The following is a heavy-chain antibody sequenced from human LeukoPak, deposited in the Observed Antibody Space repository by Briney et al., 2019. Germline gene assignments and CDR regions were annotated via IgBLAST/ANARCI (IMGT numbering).Heavy chain of an antibody. V-gene: IGHV3-7*01. Sequence: GGSLRLSCAASGFTFSSYWMSWVRQAPGKGLEWVANIKQDGSEKYYVDSVKGRFTISRDNTKNSLYLQMNSLRAEDTAVYYCARDRGLGEWELHAQRGDAFDIWGQGTMVTVSS. D-gene: IGHD1-26*01. J-gene: IGHJ3*02. CDR2: IKQDGSEK. CDR1: GFTFSSYW. CDR3: ARDRGLGEWELHAQRGDAFDI.